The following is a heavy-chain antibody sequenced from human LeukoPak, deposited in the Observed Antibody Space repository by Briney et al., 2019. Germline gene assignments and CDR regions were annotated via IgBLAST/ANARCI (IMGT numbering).Heavy chain of an antibody. V-gene: IGHV3-30*02. D-gene: IGHD5-18*01. CDR2: IWYDGRDK. Sequence: GGSLRLSCAASGFTFSGCGMHWVRQAPGKGLEWVAFIWYDGRDKYYADSVKGRFTISRDNSKNTLYLQMNSLRAEDTAMYYCAKDPYSYGSYFDYWGQGTLVTVSS. CDR3: AKDPYSYGSYFDY. J-gene: IGHJ4*02. CDR1: GFTFSGCG.